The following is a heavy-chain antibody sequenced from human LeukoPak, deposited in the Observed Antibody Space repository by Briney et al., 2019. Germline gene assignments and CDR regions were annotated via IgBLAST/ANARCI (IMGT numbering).Heavy chain of an antibody. Sequence: ASVKVSCRVSGYTLTELSMHWVRPAPGKGLEWMGGFDPEDGETIYAQKFQGRVTMTEDTSTDTAYMELSSLRSEDTAVYYCATGVATITDYYGMDVWGQGTTVTVPS. CDR1: GYTLTELS. CDR2: FDPEDGET. CDR3: ATGVATITDYYGMDV. J-gene: IGHJ6*02. D-gene: IGHD5-12*01. V-gene: IGHV1-24*01.